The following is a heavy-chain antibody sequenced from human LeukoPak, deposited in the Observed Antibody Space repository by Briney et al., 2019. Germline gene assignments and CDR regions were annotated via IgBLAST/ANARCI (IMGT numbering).Heavy chain of an antibody. CDR3: ATEAGHSSSRNSGYYFDY. D-gene: IGHD6-6*01. V-gene: IGHV1-2*02. J-gene: IGHJ4*02. CDR1: GYTFTGYY. CDR2: INPNSGVT. Sequence: ASLKVSCKASGYTFTGYYIHSVRQAPGQGLEWMGWINPNSGVTNYAQKLLGRVTMTRDTSNSTAYVEVRRLTSADAAVYYCATEAGHSSSRNSGYYFDYWGQGTLVTVSS.